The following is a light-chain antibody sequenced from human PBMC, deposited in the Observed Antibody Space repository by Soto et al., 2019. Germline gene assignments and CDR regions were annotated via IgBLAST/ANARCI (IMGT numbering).Light chain of an antibody. CDR1: QSVSTY. CDR2: GAT. V-gene: IGKV3-20*01. Sequence: EIVLTQSPATLSLSPGERATLSCRASQSVSTYLAWYQQRVGQAPRLLIYGATNRIIGIPDRFSGSVSGTDFTLTISRLEPEDFVVYYCQLYGVSSPRITFGQGTRLEIK. J-gene: IGKJ5*01. CDR3: QLYGVSSPRIT.